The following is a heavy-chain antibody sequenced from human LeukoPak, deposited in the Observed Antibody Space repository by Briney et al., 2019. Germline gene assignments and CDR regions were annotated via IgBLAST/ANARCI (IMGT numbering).Heavy chain of an antibody. V-gene: IGHV3-33*06. D-gene: IGHD3-10*01. CDR2: IWYDGSNK. CDR3: EKNSCALCFGECHFDY. J-gene: IGHJ4*02. CDR1: GFTFSGYG. Sequence: GRSLRLSCAASGFTFSGYGMHWVRQAPGKGLEWVAVIWYDGSNKYYADSVKGRFTISRDNSKNTLYLQMNSLRAEDTAVYYCEKNSCALCFGECHFDYWGQGTLVTVSS.